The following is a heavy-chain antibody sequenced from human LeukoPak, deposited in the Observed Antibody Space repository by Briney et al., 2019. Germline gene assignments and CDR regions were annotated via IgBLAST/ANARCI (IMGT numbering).Heavy chain of an antibody. CDR1: GGSISSYY. D-gene: IGHD3-3*01. CDR2: IYYSGGT. CDR3: ARLYYDFWSGLPYYFDY. J-gene: IGHJ4*02. V-gene: IGHV4-59*08. Sequence: SETLSLTCTVSGGSISSYYWSWIRQPPGKGLEWIGYIYYSGGTNYNPSLKSRVTISVDTSKNQFSLKLSSVTAADTAVYYCARLYYDFWSGLPYYFDYWGQGTLVTVSS.